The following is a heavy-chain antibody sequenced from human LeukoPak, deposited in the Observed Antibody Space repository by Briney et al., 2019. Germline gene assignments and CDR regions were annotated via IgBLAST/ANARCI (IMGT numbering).Heavy chain of an antibody. V-gene: IGHV4-61*02. J-gene: IGHJ4*02. CDR2: IYTSGST. CDR3: AREGDGYNYLDY. D-gene: IGHD5-24*01. CDR1: GGSISSGSYY. Sequence: SETLSLXCTVSGGSISSGSYYWSWIRQPAGKGLEWIGRIYTSGSTNYNPSLKSRVTISVDTSKNQFSLKLSSVTAADTAVYYCAREGDGYNYLDYWGQGTLVTVSS.